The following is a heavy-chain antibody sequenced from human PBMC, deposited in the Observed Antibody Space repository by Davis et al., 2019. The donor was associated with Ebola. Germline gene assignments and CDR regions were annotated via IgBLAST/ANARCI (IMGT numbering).Heavy chain of an antibody. J-gene: IGHJ4*02. CDR3: ARDRANWNLPFDY. D-gene: IGHD1-1*01. CDR1: GFTFSGSA. CDR2: IKSKTDGGTT. Sequence: GESLKISCAASGFTFSGSAMHWVRQAPGKGLEWVGRIKSKTDGGTTDYAAPVKGRFTISRDDSKNTLYLQMNSLKTEDTAVYYCARDRANWNLPFDYWGQGTLVTVSS. V-gene: IGHV3-15*01.